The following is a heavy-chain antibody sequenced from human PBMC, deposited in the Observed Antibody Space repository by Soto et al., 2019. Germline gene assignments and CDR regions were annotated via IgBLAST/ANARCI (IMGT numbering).Heavy chain of an antibody. CDR1: GGSSSSYY. CDR3: ARHGSGTLI. V-gene: IGHV4-59*01. Sequence: SETXSLTCTVSGGSSSSYYWSWIRQPPGKGLEWIGYIYYSGSTNYNPTLKSRVTISVDTSKNQFSLKLSSVTAADTAVYYCARHGSGTLIWGQGTMVTVSS. D-gene: IGHD3-10*01. CDR2: IYYSGST. J-gene: IGHJ3*02.